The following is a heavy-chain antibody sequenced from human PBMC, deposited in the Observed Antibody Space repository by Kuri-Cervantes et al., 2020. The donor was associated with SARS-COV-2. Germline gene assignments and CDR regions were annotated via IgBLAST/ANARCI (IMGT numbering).Heavy chain of an antibody. Sequence: SLKISCRASGFRFDDYAMHWVRQAPGKGLEWVSGISWSSASVTYVDSVKGRFTISRDNSKNTLYLQMNSLRAEDTAVYYCVGDGDYVYGMDVWGQGTTVTVSS. V-gene: IGHV3-9*01. CDR3: VGDGDYVYGMDV. CDR1: GFRFDDYA. J-gene: IGHJ6*02. CDR2: ISWSSASV. D-gene: IGHD4-17*01.